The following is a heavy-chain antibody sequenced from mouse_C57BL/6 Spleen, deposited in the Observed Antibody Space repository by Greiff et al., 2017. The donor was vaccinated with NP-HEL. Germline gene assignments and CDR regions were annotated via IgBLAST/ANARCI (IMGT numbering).Heavy chain of an antibody. CDR2: IDPETGGT. CDR3: TREGGYYAMDY. CDR1: GYTFTDYE. J-gene: IGHJ4*01. V-gene: IGHV1-15*01. D-gene: IGHD3-3*01. Sequence: VQLVESGAELVRPGASVTLSCKASGYTFTDYEMHWVKQTPVHGLEWIGAIDPETGGTAYNQKFKGKAILTADKSSSTAYMELRSLTSEDSAVYYSTREGGYYAMDYWGQGTSVTVSS.